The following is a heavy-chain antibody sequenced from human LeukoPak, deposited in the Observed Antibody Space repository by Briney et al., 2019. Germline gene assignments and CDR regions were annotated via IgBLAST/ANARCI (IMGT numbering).Heavy chain of an antibody. CDR2: ISNSGDST. CDR1: GFTFNSYA. CDR3: VKDPYSSGWYGGNAFDL. D-gene: IGHD6-19*01. Sequence: PGGSLRLSCAASGFTFNSYAMSWVRQAPGKRLEWVSAISNSGDSTYYADPVKGRFTISRDNSRKTLYLQMNSLTVEDTAVYHCVKDPYSSGWYGGNAFDLWGQGTMVTVSS. V-gene: IGHV3-23*01. J-gene: IGHJ3*01.